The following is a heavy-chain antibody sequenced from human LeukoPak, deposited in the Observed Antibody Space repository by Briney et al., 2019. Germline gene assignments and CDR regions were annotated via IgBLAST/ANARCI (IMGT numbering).Heavy chain of an antibody. V-gene: IGHV4-39*01. Sequence: SETLSLTCTVSGGSISSSGYYWVWIRQPTGKGLERIGSIYHSGSTYYNPSLKSRITISVDTSKNQFSLKLSSVTAADTAVYYCARTNYGRRWFDPWGQGTLVTVSS. J-gene: IGHJ5*02. CDR1: GGSISSSGYY. CDR3: ARTNYGRRWFDP. D-gene: IGHD1-7*01. CDR2: IYHSGST.